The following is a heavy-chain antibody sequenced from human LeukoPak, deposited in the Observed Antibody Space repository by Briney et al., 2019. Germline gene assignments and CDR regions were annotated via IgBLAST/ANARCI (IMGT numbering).Heavy chain of an antibody. J-gene: IGHJ4*02. V-gene: IGHV3-30*03. CDR1: GFTFSSYG. CDR2: ISYDGSNK. D-gene: IGHD4-11*01. CDR3: VRDFSNYVAFFDS. Sequence: GRSLRLSCAASGFTFSSYGMHWVRQAPGKGLEWVAVISYDGSNKYYADSVRGRFTISRDNSKSALYLQMGSLRPEDTAMYYCVRDFSNYVAFFDSWGQGVLVTVSS.